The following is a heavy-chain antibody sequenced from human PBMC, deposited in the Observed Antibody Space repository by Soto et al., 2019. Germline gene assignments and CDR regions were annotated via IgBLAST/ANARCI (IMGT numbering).Heavy chain of an antibody. CDR3: ARSHDFQPRWPFDY. J-gene: IGHJ4*02. Sequence: PSETLSFTCTVSGGSISSSSYYWGWIRQPPGKGLEWIGSIYYSGSTYYNPSLKSRVTISVDTSKNQFSLKLSSVTAADTAVYYCARSHDFQPRWPFDYWGQGTLVTVSS. D-gene: IGHD1-1*01. CDR2: IYYSGST. V-gene: IGHV4-39*01. CDR1: GGSISSSSYY.